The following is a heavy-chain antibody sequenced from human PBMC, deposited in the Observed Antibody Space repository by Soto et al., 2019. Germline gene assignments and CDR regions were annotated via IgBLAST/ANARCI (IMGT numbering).Heavy chain of an antibody. CDR3: ARHIGVPGTRGFDY. J-gene: IGHJ4*02. D-gene: IGHD6-19*01. CDR1: GASTSTNW. CDR2: VYHNGRT. V-gene: IGHV4-4*02. Sequence: QVQLRESGPGLVKPSGTLSLNCDVSGASTSTNWWSWVRQSPGAGLEWIAEVYHNGRTNYNPSLAGPATISMDTSDNHFSLSLTSVTAADTAVYYCARHIGVPGTRGFDYWGQGTLVTVSS.